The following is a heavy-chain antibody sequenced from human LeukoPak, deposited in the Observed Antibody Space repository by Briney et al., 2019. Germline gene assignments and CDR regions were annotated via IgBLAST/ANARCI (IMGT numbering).Heavy chain of an antibody. V-gene: IGHV3-23*01. J-gene: IGHJ4*02. CDR3: AKLAMWY. CDR1: GFTFSVHG. CDR2: VGGGTDI. Sequence: GGSLRLSCVASGFTFSVHGMTWVRQAPGEGLEWVSSVGGGTDIYYADSVKGRFTISRDNSKSTLYLPMNSLRAEDTAVYYCAKLAMWYWGQGTLVTVSS. D-gene: IGHD2-21*01.